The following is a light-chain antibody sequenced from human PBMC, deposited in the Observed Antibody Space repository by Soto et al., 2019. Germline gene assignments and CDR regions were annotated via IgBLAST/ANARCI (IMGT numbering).Light chain of an antibody. CDR3: QQYD. CDR1: ESISSEY. Sequence: EIVLTQSPGTLSLSPWERATLSCRASESISSEYLAWYQQRPGQAPRLLIYGASSRATGVPDRFSGSGSGTDFTLHTTGVEREDFAVYYCQQYDFGGGTKVDIK. J-gene: IGKJ4*01. V-gene: IGKV3-20*01. CDR2: GAS.